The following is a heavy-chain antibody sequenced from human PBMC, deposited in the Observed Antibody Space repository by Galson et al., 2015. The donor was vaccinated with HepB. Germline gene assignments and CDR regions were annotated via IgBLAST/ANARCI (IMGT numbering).Heavy chain of an antibody. J-gene: IGHJ6*02. V-gene: IGHV2-26*01. CDR3: ARYGGQDGGIPVDYGLDV. D-gene: IGHD6-19*01. CDR2: IFSNDEK. Sequence: PALVKPTQTLTLTCTVSGFSLSNAEMGVSWIRQPPGKALEWLAHIFSNDEKSYSTSLQSRLTISKDTSKSQVVLTMSNMDPVDTATYYCARYGGQDGGIPVDYGLDVWGQGTTVIVSS. CDR1: GFSLSNAEMG.